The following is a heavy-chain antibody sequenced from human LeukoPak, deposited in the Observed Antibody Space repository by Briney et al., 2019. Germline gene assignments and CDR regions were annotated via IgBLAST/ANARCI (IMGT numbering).Heavy chain of an antibody. CDR3: ARHPRNSGSDDGPPGLDY. Sequence: SSETLSLTCAVYGGSFSGYYWSWIRQPPGKGLEWIGEINHSGRTTYNSSLKSRVTISVYTSKNQFSLKPSSVTAADTAVYYCARHPRNSGSDDGPPGLDYWGQGTLVTVSS. J-gene: IGHJ4*02. V-gene: IGHV4-34*01. D-gene: IGHD1-26*01. CDR1: GGSFSGYY. CDR2: INHSGRT.